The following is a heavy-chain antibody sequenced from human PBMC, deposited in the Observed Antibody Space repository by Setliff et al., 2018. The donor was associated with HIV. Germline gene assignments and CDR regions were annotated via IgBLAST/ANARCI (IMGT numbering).Heavy chain of an antibody. Sequence: ASVKVSCKASGFTLREVSMHWVRQAPGKGLEWMGYFDPEDGETVYAQKFQGRVTMTEDTSTYTAYMELSGLRSEDTAVYYCARDGIGGWLRPMPEHWGQGTQVTVSS. CDR2: FDPEDGET. D-gene: IGHD5-12*01. J-gene: IGHJ4*02. V-gene: IGHV1-24*01. CDR3: ARDGIGGWLRPMPEH. CDR1: GFTLREVS.